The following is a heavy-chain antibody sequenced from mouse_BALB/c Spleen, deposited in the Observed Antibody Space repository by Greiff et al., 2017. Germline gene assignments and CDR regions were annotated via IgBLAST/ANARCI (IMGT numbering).Heavy chain of an antibody. Sequence: EVQLQQSGAELVRPGALVKLSCKASGFNIKDYYMHWVKQRPEQGLEWIGWIDPENGNTIYDPKFQGKASITADTSSNTACLQLSSLTSEDTAVYYCARRGGSSYRDAMDYWGQGTSVTVSS. CDR2: IDPENGNT. CDR1: GFNIKDYY. D-gene: IGHD1-1*01. CDR3: ARRGGSSYRDAMDY. V-gene: IGHV14-1*02. J-gene: IGHJ4*01.